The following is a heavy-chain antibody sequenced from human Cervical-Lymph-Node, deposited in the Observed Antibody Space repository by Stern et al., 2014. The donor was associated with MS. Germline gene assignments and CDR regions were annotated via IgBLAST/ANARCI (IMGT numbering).Heavy chain of an antibody. D-gene: IGHD1-1*01. CDR2: IYPADSDI. V-gene: IGHV5-51*01. CDR1: GYTFTNNW. CDR3: ARHPPRRKWDDPNYGMDV. J-gene: IGHJ6*02. Sequence: EVQLVQSGAEVKKPGESLKISCKGSGYTFTNNWIAWVRQMPGKGLEWMGIIYPADSDIRYSPSLQGQVTISADKSIRPAYLSRRSLKAADSAVYYCARHPPRRKWDDPNYGMDVWGQGTTVTVSS.